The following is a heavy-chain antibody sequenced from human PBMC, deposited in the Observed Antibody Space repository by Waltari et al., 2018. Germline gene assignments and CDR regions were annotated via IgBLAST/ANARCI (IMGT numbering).Heavy chain of an antibody. CDR1: GFPFTLFW. CDR2: IKNDGSGP. Sequence: EVQLVESGGGLVQPGGSLRLSCAAAGFPFTLFWMHWVRQDAGKGLMWVSRIKNDGSGPIYAESVKGRFTISRDNAKNTLYLQMNSLRPEDTAVYYCVRAYYDGRLDYWGQGTLVTASS. CDR3: VRAYYDGRLDY. V-gene: IGHV3-74*01. J-gene: IGHJ4*01. D-gene: IGHD3-22*01.